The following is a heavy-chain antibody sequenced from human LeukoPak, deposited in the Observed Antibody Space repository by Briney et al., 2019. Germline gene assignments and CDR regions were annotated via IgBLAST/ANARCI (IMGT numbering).Heavy chain of an antibody. Sequence: PGGSLRLSCAASGFSFSNAWMSWVRQAPGKGLEWVGRVKRRSDGGTTDYAAPVKGRFTISRDDSESTLYLQMNSLQTEDTAVYYCATGGYRHYFDYWGQGALVTVSS. J-gene: IGHJ4*02. D-gene: IGHD5-18*01. CDR3: ATGGYRHYFDY. V-gene: IGHV3-15*01. CDR2: VKRRSDGGTT. CDR1: GFSFSNAW.